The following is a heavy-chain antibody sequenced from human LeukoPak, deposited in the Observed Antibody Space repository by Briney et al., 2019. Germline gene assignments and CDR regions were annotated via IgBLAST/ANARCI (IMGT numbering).Heavy chain of an antibody. D-gene: IGHD1-26*01. J-gene: IGHJ6*01. Sequence: KSAETLSLTCTVSGGPISSYYWSWLRQPPGKGLEWIGYIFYSGSTVYNPSLKRRVTIFVDTSKNQFSLKHMSVPSADKAGVLFSRSDDSGCYFYYGMDGWGQGTTVSVSS. CDR3: SRSDDSGCYFYYGMDG. CDR1: GGPISSYY. V-gene: IGHV4-59*01. CDR2: IFYSGST.